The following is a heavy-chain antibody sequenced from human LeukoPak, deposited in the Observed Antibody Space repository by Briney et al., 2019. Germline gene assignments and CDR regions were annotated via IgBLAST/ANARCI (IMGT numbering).Heavy chain of an antibody. V-gene: IGHV4-39*07. CDR1: GGSISSSSYY. J-gene: IGHJ4*02. CDR3: ARDNYYDSTGYTDY. D-gene: IGHD3-22*01. CDR2: IYYSGST. Sequence: PSETLSLTCTVSGGSISSSSYYWGWIRQPPGKGLEWIGYIYYSGSTYYNPSLKSRVTISVDTSKNQFSLKVRSVTAADTAVYYCARDNYYDSTGYTDYWGQGTLVTVSS.